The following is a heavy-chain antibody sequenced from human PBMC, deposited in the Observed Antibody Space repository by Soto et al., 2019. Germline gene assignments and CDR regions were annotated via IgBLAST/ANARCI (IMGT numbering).Heavy chain of an antibody. CDR3: AKVRGGYDILTGSTNYYYYYGMDV. V-gene: IGHV3-30*18. CDR2: ISYDGSNK. Sequence: GGSLRLSCAASGFTFSSYGMHWVRQAPGKGLEWVAVISYDGSNKYYADSVKGRFTISKDNSKNTLYLQMNSLRAEDTAVYYCAKVRGGYDILTGSTNYYYYYGMDVWGQGTTVTVSS. D-gene: IGHD3-9*01. CDR1: GFTFSSYG. J-gene: IGHJ6*02.